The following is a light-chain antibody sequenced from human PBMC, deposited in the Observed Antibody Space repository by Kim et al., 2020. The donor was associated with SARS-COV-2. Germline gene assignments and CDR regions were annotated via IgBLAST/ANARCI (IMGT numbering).Light chain of an antibody. CDR2: AAS. J-gene: IGKJ4*01. Sequence: SASVGDRVTITCRASQSISSYLNWYQQKPGKAPKLLIYAASSLQSWVPSRFSGSGSGTDFTLTISSLQPEDFATYYCQQSYSTPLTFGGGTKVEI. CDR1: QSISSY. V-gene: IGKV1-39*01. CDR3: QQSYSTPLT.